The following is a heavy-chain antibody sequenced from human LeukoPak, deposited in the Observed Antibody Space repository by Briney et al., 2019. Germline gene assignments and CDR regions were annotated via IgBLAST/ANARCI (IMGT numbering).Heavy chain of an antibody. CDR2: INHSGST. Sequence: PSETLSLTCAVYGGSFSGYYWSWIRQPPGKGLEWIGEINHSGSTNYNPSLKSRVTISVHTYKNQFSLKLSSVTAADTGVYYCARAGLRSCSGGSCYSHYMDVWGKGTTVTVSS. CDR1: GGSFSGYY. D-gene: IGHD2-15*01. V-gene: IGHV4-34*01. CDR3: ARAGLRSCSGGSCYSHYMDV. J-gene: IGHJ6*03.